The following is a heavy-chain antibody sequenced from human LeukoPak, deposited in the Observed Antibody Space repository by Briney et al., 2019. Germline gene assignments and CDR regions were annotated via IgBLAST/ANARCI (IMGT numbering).Heavy chain of an antibody. V-gene: IGHV4-34*01. CDR2: INHSGST. CDR1: GFTFSSYA. J-gene: IGHJ5*02. CDR3: ARGGGRGFDP. Sequence: PGGSLRLSCAASGFTFSSYAMHWVRQPPGKGLEWIGEINHSGSTNYNPSLKSRVTISVDTSKNQFSLKLSSVTAADTAVYYCARGGGRGFDPWGQGTLVTVSS.